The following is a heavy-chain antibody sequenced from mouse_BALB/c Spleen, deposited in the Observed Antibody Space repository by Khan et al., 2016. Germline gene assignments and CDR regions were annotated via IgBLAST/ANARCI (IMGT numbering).Heavy chain of an antibody. CDR1: GYSITSGYY. Sequence: EVKLLESGPGPVKPSQSLSLTCSVTGYSITSGYYWNWIRQFPGNKLEWMGYISYDGSNNYNQSLKNRISITRDTSKNQIFLKLNSVTSEDTTKYYCMTVRRVYAMDYWGQGPSVTVPS. V-gene: IGHV3-6*02. D-gene: IGHD6-1*01. CDR3: MTVRRVYAMDY. CDR2: ISYDGSN. J-gene: IGHJ4*01.